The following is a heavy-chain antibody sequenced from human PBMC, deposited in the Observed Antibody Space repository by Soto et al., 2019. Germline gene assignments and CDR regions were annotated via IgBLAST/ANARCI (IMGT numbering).Heavy chain of an antibody. CDR1: GFSMNGYQ. CDR3: ARAGNKSTRPMADY. Sequence: SETLSLTCSVSGFSMNGYQWSWIRQPPGKGLEWIGYISYSGSTTYNPSPNSRVTISIDTSKSQFSLKLTSVTAADTAIYYCARAGNKSTRPMADYWGLGTLVTAPQ. V-gene: IGHV4-59*01. CDR2: ISYSGST. D-gene: IGHD3-10*01. J-gene: IGHJ4*02.